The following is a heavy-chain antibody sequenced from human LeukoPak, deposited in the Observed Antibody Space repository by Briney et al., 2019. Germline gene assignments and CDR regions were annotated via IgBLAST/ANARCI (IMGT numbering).Heavy chain of an antibody. D-gene: IGHD6-19*01. J-gene: IGHJ4*02. CDR2: IYYSGST. CDR1: GGSISSSSYY. V-gene: IGHV4-39*01. CDR3: ARQVIIAVAGRKDY. Sequence: PSDTLSLTCTVSGGSISSSSYYWGWIRQPPGKGLEWIVSIYYSGSTYYNPSLKSRVTISVDTSKNQFSLKLSSVTAADTAVYYCARQVIIAVAGRKDYWGQGTLVTVSS.